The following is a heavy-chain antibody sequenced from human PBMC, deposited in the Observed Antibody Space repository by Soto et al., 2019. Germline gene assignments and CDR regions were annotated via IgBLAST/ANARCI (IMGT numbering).Heavy chain of an antibody. V-gene: IGHV4-59*01. CDR2: ISYSGST. Sequence: SETLSLTCTVSGGSISSYYWSWIRQPPGKGLEWIGDISYSGSTNYNPSLKSRLTISVDTSKNQFSLKLSSVTAADTAVYYCAATGGGIDIWGQGTMVTVSS. J-gene: IGHJ3*02. D-gene: IGHD7-27*01. CDR1: GGSISSYY. CDR3: AATGGGIDI.